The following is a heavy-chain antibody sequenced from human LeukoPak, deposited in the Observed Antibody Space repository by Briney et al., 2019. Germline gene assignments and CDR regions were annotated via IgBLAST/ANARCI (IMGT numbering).Heavy chain of an antibody. V-gene: IGHV3-23*01. D-gene: IGHD6-6*01. Sequence: AGGSLRLSCAAPGFTFSSYAMSWVRQAPGKGLEWVSAISGSGGSTYYADSVKGRFTISRDNSKNTLYLQMNGLRAEDTAVYYCAKWDSSSRYYGMDVWGQGTTVTVSS. J-gene: IGHJ6*02. CDR2: ISGSGGST. CDR1: GFTFSSYA. CDR3: AKWDSSSRYYGMDV.